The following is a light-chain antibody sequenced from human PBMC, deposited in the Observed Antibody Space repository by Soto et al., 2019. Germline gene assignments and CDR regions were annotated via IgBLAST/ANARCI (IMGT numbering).Light chain of an antibody. Sequence: IVITQSLATLSVSPGERATLSCRASHSVSSNLAWYQQKPGQAPRLLIYGASTRATGIPARFSGSGSGTEFTLTITSLQSEHFAVYYCQQYNNWPPITFGQGTRLEIK. CDR1: HSVSSN. CDR2: GAS. J-gene: IGKJ5*01. V-gene: IGKV3D-15*01. CDR3: QQYNNWPPIT.